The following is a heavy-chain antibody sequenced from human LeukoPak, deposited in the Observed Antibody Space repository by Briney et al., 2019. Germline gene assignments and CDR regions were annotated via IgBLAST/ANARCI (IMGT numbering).Heavy chain of an antibody. J-gene: IGHJ4*02. CDR3: ARVFSRLWFGVPGY. CDR2: VIPIFGAA. D-gene: IGHD3-10*01. CDR1: GGTFSRYG. Sequence: SVKVSCKASGGTFSRYGINWVRQAPGQGLEWMGGVIPIFGAANYAQKFQGRVTITADTSTNTAYMELGSLRSEDAAVYYCARVFSRLWFGVPGYWGQGTLVTVSS. V-gene: IGHV1-69*06.